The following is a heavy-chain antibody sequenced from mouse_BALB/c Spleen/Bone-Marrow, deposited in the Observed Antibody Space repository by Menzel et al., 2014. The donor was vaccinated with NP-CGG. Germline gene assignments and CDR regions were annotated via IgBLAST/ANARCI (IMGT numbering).Heavy chain of an antibody. CDR1: GYSFTRYY. CDR3: TRSNYGYWYFDV. CDR2: INPSNGGT. J-gene: IGHJ1*01. V-gene: IGHV1S81*02. D-gene: IGHD1-1*01. Sequence: QVQLQQSGAELAKPGASVKLSCKFSGYSFTRYYMYWVKQRPGQGLVWIGEINPSNGGTNFNEKFKSKATLTVDKSSSTAYMQFSSLTSEDSAVYYCTRSNYGYWYFDVWGAGTTVTVSS.